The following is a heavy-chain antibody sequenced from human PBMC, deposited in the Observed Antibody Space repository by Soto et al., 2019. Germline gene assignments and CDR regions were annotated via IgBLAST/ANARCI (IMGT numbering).Heavy chain of an antibody. CDR2: ISGSGGST. V-gene: IGHV3-23*01. CDR3: AKVDGGVGY. D-gene: IGHD1-26*01. CDR1: RVTCISSA. Sequence: GGWRRRTAETGRVTCISSAMSWVRQAPGKGLEWVSAISGSGGSTYYADSVKGRFTISRGNSKNTLYLQMNSLRAEDTAVYYCAKVDGGVGYWGQGT. J-gene: IGHJ4*02.